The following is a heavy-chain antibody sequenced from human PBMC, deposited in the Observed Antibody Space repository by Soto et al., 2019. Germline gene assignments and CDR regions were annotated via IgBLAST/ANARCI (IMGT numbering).Heavy chain of an antibody. D-gene: IGHD2-2*01. J-gene: IGHJ6*02. CDR2: ISYDGNNK. CDR1: GFTFSSYG. CDR3: EKAQGFCSSTSCREAYYYYGMDV. V-gene: IGHV3-30*18. Sequence: GGSLRLSCAASGFTFSSYGMHWVRQAPGKGLEWVAVISYDGNNKYYADSVKGRFTISRDNSKNTLFLQMNSPRAEDTAVYYCEKAQGFCSSTSCREAYYYYGMDVWGQGTTVSVSS.